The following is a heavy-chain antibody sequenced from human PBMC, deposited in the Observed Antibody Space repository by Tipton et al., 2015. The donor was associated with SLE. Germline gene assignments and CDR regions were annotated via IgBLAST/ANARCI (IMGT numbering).Heavy chain of an antibody. CDR3: ARDSRSLEYFQH. D-gene: IGHD6-6*01. CDR2: ISWNSGSI. Sequence: SLRLSCAASGFTFDDYAMHWVRQAPGKGLEWVSGISWNSGSIGYADSVKGRFTISRDNAKNSLYLQMNSLRAEDTAVYYCARDSRSLEYFQHWGQGTLVTVSS. J-gene: IGHJ1*01. V-gene: IGHV3-9*01. CDR1: GFTFDDYA.